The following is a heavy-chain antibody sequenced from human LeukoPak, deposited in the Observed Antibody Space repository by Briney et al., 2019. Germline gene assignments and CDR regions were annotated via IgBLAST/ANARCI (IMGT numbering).Heavy chain of an antibody. CDR3: GRAMVRGVIPY. CDR1: GFTFSAYA. V-gene: IGHV3-30*04. CDR2: ISHDGTSE. J-gene: IGHJ4*01. Sequence: GGSLRLSCAAFGFTFSAYALHWLRQAPGKGLEWVAVISHDGTSEHYADSLKGRFTISRDYSKNTVDLQMNSLRAEDTAVYYCGRAMVRGVIPYWGQGTLVNVSS. D-gene: IGHD3-10*01.